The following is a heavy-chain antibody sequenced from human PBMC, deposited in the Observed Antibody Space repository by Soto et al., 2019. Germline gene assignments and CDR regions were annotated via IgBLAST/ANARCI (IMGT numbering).Heavy chain of an antibody. Sequence: ASVKVSCKASGYTFSSYAMHWVRQAPGQRLEWMGWINAGYGNTKSSQKFQDRVTISRDTSASTAYMELTSLRSEDTAVYYCARDTGDGAFDFWGQGTLVTVSS. CDR1: GYTFSSYA. J-gene: IGHJ4*02. D-gene: IGHD7-27*01. CDR3: ARDTGDGAFDF. CDR2: INAGYGNT. V-gene: IGHV1-3*01.